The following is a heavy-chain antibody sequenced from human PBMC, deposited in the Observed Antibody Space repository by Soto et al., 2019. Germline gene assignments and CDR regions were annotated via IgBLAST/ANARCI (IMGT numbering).Heavy chain of an antibody. J-gene: IGHJ5*02. CDR3: ARRERAAGTDWWFDP. CDR1: GGSISSSSFH. Sequence: QLQLQESGPGLVKPSETLSLTCTVSGGSISSSSFHWGWIRQPPGKGLGWIGSIYYSGSTYYSPSLKSRVTISVDPSKNQFSLKLSSVTAADTAVYYCARRERAAGTDWWFDPWGQGTLVTVSS. D-gene: IGHD6-13*01. CDR2: IYYSGST. V-gene: IGHV4-39*01.